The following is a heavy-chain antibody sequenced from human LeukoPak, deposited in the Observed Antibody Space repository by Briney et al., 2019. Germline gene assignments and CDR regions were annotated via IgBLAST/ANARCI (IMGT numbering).Heavy chain of an antibody. D-gene: IGHD1-1*01. CDR1: GGSIRSYY. CDR2: IYYSGST. J-gene: IGHJ6*03. V-gene: IGHV4-59*12. Sequence: PSETLSLTCTVSGGSIRSYYWSWIRQPPGKGLEWIGYIYYSGSTNYNPSLKSRVTISVDTSKNQFSLKLSSVTAADTAVYYCARGPRGYPPIYYYYYMDVWGKGTTVTVSS. CDR3: ARGPRGYPPIYYYYYMDV.